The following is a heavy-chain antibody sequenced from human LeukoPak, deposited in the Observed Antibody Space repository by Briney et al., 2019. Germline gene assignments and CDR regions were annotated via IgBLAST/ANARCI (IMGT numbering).Heavy chain of an antibody. CDR3: ARRGDGYPYYFDY. Sequence: SETLSLTCTVSGGSISNYYWSWIRQTPGKGLEWIGYIFYSGSTDYNPSVKSRVTISVDTSRNQFSLKLRSETAADTAVYYCARRGDGYPYYFDYWGQGTLVTVSS. CDR1: GGSISNYY. D-gene: IGHD5-24*01. V-gene: IGHV4-59*08. J-gene: IGHJ4*02. CDR2: IFYSGST.